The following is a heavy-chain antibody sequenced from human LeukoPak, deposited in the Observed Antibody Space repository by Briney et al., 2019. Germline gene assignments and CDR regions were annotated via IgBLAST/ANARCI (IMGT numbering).Heavy chain of an antibody. CDR1: GGSISSGGYY. CDR3: ASLPASLDYSTYYMDV. CDR2: IYHSGST. V-gene: IGHV4-30-2*01. D-gene: IGHD4-11*01. Sequence: PSETLSLTCTVSGGSISSGGYYWSWIRQPPGKGPEWIGYIYHSGSTYYNPSLKSRVTISVDRSKNQFSLKLSSVTAADTAVYYCASLPASLDYSTYYMDVWGKGTTVTVSS. J-gene: IGHJ6*03.